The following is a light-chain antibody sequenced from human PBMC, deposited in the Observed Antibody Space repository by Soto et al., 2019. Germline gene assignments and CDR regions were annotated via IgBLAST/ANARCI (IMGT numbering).Light chain of an antibody. V-gene: IGKV1-5*03. Sequence: DIQMTQSPNTLSASVGDRVTITCRASQNIDSWLAWYQQKPGKVPKLLISKASYLESGVPSRFSGSGSGTEFTLTISSLQPDYFATYYCEQYNLSPYTFGPGTK. CDR1: QNIDSW. CDR2: KAS. J-gene: IGKJ2*01. CDR3: EQYNLSPYT.